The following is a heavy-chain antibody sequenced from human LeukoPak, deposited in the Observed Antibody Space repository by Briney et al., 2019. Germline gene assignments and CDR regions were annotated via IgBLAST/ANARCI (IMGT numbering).Heavy chain of an antibody. CDR1: GGSISSYY. Sequence: SETLSLTCTVSGGSISSYYWSWIRQPPGKGLEWIGYIYYSGSTNYNPSLKSRVTISVDTSKNQFSLKLSSVTAADTAVYYCARGSVGIAAAFGEAVGKGGFDYWGQGTLVTVSS. CDR2: IYYSGST. V-gene: IGHV4-59*01. CDR3: ARGSVGIAAAFGEAVGKGGFDY. D-gene: IGHD6-13*01. J-gene: IGHJ4*02.